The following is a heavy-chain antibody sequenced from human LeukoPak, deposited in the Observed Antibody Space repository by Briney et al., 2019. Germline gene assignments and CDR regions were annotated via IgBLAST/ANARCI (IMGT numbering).Heavy chain of an antibody. V-gene: IGHV1-3*01. J-gene: IGHJ1*01. D-gene: IGHD6-13*01. CDR2: INAGNGNT. CDR1: GYDFTSYA. Sequence: GASVKVSCKASGYDFTSYAMHWVRQAPGQRLEWMGWINAGNGNTKYSQKFQDRVTVTRDTSTSTAYMELSSLRSEDTAVYYCAKVQDGSFWYEYFQHWGQGTLVTVSS. CDR3: AKVQDGSFWYEYFQH.